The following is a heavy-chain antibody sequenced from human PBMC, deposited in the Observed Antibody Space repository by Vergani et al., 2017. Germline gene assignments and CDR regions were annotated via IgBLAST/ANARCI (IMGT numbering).Heavy chain of an antibody. D-gene: IGHD4-17*01. J-gene: IGHJ4*02. Sequence: EVQLVQSGAEVKKPGESVKISCKGSGYRFTTYWIAWVRQMPGKGLEWMGIIYPGDSDTRYSPSFQGQVTISADKSISTAYLQWSSLKASYTAMYFCARRHDDYGDYHFDSWGQGTLVTVSS. CDR2: IYPGDSDT. V-gene: IGHV5-51*01. CDR1: GYRFTTYW. CDR3: ARRHDDYGDYHFDS.